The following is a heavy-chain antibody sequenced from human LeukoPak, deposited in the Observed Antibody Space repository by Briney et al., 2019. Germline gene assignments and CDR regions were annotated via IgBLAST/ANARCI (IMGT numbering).Heavy chain of an antibody. CDR2: IYYSGST. V-gene: IGHV4-59*01. D-gene: IGHD3-22*01. J-gene: IGHJ4*02. CDR1: GGSISSYY. Sequence: PSETLSLTCTVSGGSISSYYWSRIRQPPGKGLEWIGYIYYSGSTNYNPSLKSRVTISVDTSKNQFSLKLSSVTAADTAVYYCARPSGSMFNYDVGVFFVFDYGGKGTLVTVS. CDR3: ARPSGSMFNYDVGVFFVFDY.